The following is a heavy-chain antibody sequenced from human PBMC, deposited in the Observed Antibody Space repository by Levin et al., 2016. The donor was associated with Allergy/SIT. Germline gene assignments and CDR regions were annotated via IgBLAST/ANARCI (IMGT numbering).Heavy chain of an antibody. CDR2: IYYSGST. CDR3: ASIYDSSGYSDY. Sequence: PGKGLEWIGYIYYSGSTNYNPSLKSRVTISVDTSKNQFSLKLSSVTAADTAVYYCASIYDSSGYSDYWGQGTLVTVSS. D-gene: IGHD3-22*01. J-gene: IGHJ4*02. V-gene: IGHV4-59*13.